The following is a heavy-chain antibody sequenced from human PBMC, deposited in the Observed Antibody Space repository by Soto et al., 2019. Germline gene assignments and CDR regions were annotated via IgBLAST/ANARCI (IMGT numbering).Heavy chain of an antibody. Sequence: GSLRLSCAASGFTFSSYSMNWVRQAPGKGLEWVSYISSSSSTIYYADSVKGRFTISRDNAKNSLYLQMNSLRDEDTAVYYCARDKGYGITGTDASNYYYYGMDVWGQGTTVTVSS. J-gene: IGHJ6*02. CDR1: GFTFSSYS. CDR3: ARDKGYGITGTDASNYYYYGMDV. CDR2: ISSSSSTI. D-gene: IGHD1-20*01. V-gene: IGHV3-48*02.